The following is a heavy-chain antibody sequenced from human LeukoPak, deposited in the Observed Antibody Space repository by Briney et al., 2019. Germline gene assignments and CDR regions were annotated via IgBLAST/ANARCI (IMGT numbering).Heavy chain of an antibody. CDR1: GGSISSSSYY. D-gene: IGHD3-10*01. J-gene: IGHJ6*02. V-gene: IGHV4-39*07. CDR2: IYYSGST. Sequence: KPSETLSLTCTVSGGSISSSSYYWGWIRQPPGKGLEWIGSIYYSGSTYYNPSLKSRVTISVDTSKNQFSLKLSSVTAADTAVYYCARAKGILWFGELFVLDVWGQGTTVTVSS. CDR3: ARAKGILWFGELFVLDV.